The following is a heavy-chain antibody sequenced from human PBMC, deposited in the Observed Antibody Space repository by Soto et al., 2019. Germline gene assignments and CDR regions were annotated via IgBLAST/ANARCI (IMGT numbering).Heavy chain of an antibody. CDR3: ARQAQNGVVIIMDYYYYYGMAV. Sequence: ASVKVSCKASGGTFSSYAISWVREAPGQGLEWMGGIIPIFGTANYAQKFQGRVTITADESTSTAYMELSSLRSEDTAVYYCARQAQNGVVIIMDYYYYYGMAVWGQGTPVTVSS. CDR1: GGTFSSYA. CDR2: IIPIFGTA. J-gene: IGHJ6*01. D-gene: IGHD3-3*01. V-gene: IGHV1-69*13.